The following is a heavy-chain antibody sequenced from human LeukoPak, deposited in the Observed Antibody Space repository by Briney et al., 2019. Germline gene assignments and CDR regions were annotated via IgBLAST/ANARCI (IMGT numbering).Heavy chain of an antibody. CDR1: GFKFDDYW. J-gene: IGHJ5*02. Sequence: PGGSLRLSCAASGFKFDDYWMNWVRQTPGEGLEWVAIIKQDGSEKFYVDSVKGRFIISRDNVKSSLSLQMNSVRVEDAGVYYCVTGRGDLWGQGTLVTVSS. V-gene: IGHV3-7*01. CDR2: IKQDGSEK. CDR3: VTGRGDL.